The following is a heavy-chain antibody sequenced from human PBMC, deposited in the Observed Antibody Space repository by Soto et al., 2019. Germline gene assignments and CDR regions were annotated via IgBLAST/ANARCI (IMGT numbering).Heavy chain of an antibody. J-gene: IGHJ4*02. CDR3: ARGGLYGSGSYHIDY. CDR2: MNPNSGNT. Sequence: QVQLVQSGAEVKKPGASVKVSCEASGYTFASFDINWVRQATGQGLEWLGWMNPNSGNTGYAQKFQGRVTMTRNTSTTTAYMELSSRTSDDTAVYYCARGGLYGSGSYHIDYWGQGTLVTVSS. V-gene: IGHV1-8*01. CDR1: GYTFASFD. D-gene: IGHD3-10*01.